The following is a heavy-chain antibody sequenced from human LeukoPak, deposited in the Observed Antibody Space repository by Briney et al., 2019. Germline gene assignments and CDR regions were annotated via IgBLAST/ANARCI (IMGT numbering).Heavy chain of an antibody. D-gene: IGHD1-14*01. CDR2: IGTAGDT. V-gene: IGHV3-13*01. Sequence: GGSLRLSCAASGFTFSNYDMHWVRQVTGKGLEWVSAIGTAGDTYYPDSVKGRFTISRENAKNSLFLQMNSLRAEDTAVYYCASAERPRTLYYYYYGMDVWGQGTTVTVSS. CDR1: GFTFSNYD. J-gene: IGHJ6*02. CDR3: ASAERPRTLYYYYYGMDV.